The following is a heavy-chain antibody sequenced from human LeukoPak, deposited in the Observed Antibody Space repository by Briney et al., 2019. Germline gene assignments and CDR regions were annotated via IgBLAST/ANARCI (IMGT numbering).Heavy chain of an antibody. V-gene: IGHV1-2*02. CDR2: INPNIGDT. D-gene: IGHD2-2*02. CDR1: GYTFTGHY. CDR3: VRGDGYTSTRPFDY. J-gene: IGHJ4*02. Sequence: AASVKVSCKASGYTFTGHYLHWVRQAPGQGLEWMGWINPNIGDTNYAQKIQGRVTMTRDTSINTVYMELSRLISDDMAVYYCVRGDGYTSTRPFDYWGQGTPVTVSS.